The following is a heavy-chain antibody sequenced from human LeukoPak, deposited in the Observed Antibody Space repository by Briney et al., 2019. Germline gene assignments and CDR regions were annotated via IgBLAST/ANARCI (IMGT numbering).Heavy chain of an antibody. D-gene: IGHD6-13*01. CDR3: AREIQSAADY. CDR2: IYFSGNT. Sequence: SGTLSLTCTVSGGSLSSSSYHWGWISQPPGKGLEWIGSIYFSGNTYYKPSLKSRVTISVDTSNNQFSLKLSSVTAADTAVCYCAREIQSAADYWGQGTLVTVSS. J-gene: IGHJ4*02. V-gene: IGHV4-39*02. CDR1: GGSLSSSSYH.